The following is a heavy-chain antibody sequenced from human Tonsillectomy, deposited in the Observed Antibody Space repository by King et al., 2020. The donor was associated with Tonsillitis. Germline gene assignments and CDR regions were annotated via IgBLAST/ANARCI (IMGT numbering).Heavy chain of an antibody. Sequence: VQLVESGGGVVQPGKSLRLSCAASGFNFSSYGMHWVRQAPGKGLEWVAVILHDGTRKYYAASVRGRFTMSRDTSKNTLFLQMNSLRAEDTAMYYLASLGRSGHYGYFDYWGQATLVTVSS. CDR3: ASLGRSGHYGYFDY. V-gene: IGHV3-30*01. CDR1: GFNFSSYG. CDR2: ILHDGTRK. J-gene: IGHJ4*01. D-gene: IGHD3-22*01.